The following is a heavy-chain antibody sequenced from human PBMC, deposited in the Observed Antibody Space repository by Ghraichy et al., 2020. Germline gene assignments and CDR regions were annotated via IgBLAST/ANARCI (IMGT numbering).Heavy chain of an antibody. Sequence: SETLSLTCTVSGGSISSGGYYWSWIRQHPGKGLEWIGYIYYSGSTYYNPSLKSRVTISVDTSKNQFSLKLSSVTAADTAVYYCARESPYYDFWSGYQGVYYFDYWGQGTLVTVSS. V-gene: IGHV4-31*03. CDR2: IYYSGST. CDR3: ARESPYYDFWSGYQGVYYFDY. D-gene: IGHD3-3*01. CDR1: GGSISSGGYY. J-gene: IGHJ4*02.